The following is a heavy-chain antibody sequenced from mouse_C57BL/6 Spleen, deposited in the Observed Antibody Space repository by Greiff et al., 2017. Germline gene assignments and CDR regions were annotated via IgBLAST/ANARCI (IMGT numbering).Heavy chain of an antibody. Sequence: QVQLQQSGPELVKPGASVKISCKASGYAFSSSWMNWVKQRPGKGLEWIGRIYPGDGDTNYNGKFKGKATLTADKSSSTAYMQLSSLTSEDSAVYFCARAEYYFDYWGQGTTRTVSS. CDR3: ARAEYYFDY. CDR1: GYAFSSSW. V-gene: IGHV1-82*01. CDR2: IYPGDGDT. J-gene: IGHJ2*01.